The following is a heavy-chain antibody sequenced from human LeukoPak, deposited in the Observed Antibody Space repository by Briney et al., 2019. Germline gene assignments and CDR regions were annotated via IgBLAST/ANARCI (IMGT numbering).Heavy chain of an antibody. CDR1: GGSISSYF. J-gene: IGHJ4*02. CDR2: IYYSGST. Sequence: SETLSLTCTVSGGSISSYFWSWIRQPPGKGLEWIGYIYYSGSTNYNPSLKSRVTISVDTSKNQFSLKLSSVTAADTAVYYCTRVTGYMIEDYFDYWGQGTLVTVSS. CDR3: TRVTGYMIEDYFDY. V-gene: IGHV4-59*01. D-gene: IGHD3-22*01.